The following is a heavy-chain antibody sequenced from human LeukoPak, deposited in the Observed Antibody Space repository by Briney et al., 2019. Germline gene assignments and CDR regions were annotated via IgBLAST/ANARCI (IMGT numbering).Heavy chain of an antibody. CDR2: INPNSGDT. V-gene: IGHV1-2*02. CDR1: GYTSTDYY. Sequence: GASVTVSCTASGYTSTDYYMHWVRQAPRQGFEWMGWINPNSGDTNYAQTFQSRVTMTRDTSISTAHMELSRLRSDDTAVYYCARANFLYCSSTTCLFDYWGQGTLVIVSS. J-gene: IGHJ4*02. D-gene: IGHD2-2*01. CDR3: ARANFLYCSSTTCLFDY.